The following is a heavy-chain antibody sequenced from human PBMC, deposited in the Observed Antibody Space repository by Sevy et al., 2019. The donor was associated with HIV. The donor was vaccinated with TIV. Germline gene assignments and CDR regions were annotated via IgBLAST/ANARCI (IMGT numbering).Heavy chain of an antibody. CDR2: IYYSGST. CDR1: GGSISSSSYY. J-gene: IGHJ4*02. CDR3: ARHEVVSIVVVVAATPQGDYFDY. Sequence: SETLSLTCTVSGGSISSSSYYWGWIRQPPGKGLEWIESIYYSGSTYYNPSLKSRVTISVDTSKNQFSLKLSSVTAADTAVYYCARHEVVSIVVVVAATPQGDYFDYWGQGTLVTVSS. D-gene: IGHD2-15*01. V-gene: IGHV4-39*01.